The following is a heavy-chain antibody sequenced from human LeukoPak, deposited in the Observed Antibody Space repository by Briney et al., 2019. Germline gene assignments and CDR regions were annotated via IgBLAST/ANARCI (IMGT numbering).Heavy chain of an antibody. D-gene: IGHD3/OR15-3a*01. Sequence: GASVKVSCKASGYTFTGYYMHWVRQAPGQGLEWMGWINPSSGGTNYAQKFQGRVTMTRDTSISTAYMELSRLRSDDTAVYYCARDLHLIWTPNNYYYYYYVDVWGKGTTVTVSS. CDR2: INPSSGGT. V-gene: IGHV1-2*02. CDR3: ARDLHLIWTPNNYYYYYYVDV. J-gene: IGHJ6*03. CDR1: GYTFTGYY.